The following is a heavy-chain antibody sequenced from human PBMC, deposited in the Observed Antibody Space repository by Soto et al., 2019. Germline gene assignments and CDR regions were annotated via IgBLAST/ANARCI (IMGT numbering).Heavy chain of an antibody. CDR1: GYAFTSYY. Sequence: ASVKVSYKASGYAFTSYYMHGVREASGQGLEWMGIINPSGGSTSYAQKFQGRVTMTRNTSTSTVYMELSSLRSEDTAVYYCARVGSESKAARPVPYYYYYMDVWGKGTTVTVSS. J-gene: IGHJ6*03. V-gene: IGHV1-46*01. CDR2: INPSGGST. CDR3: ARVGSESKAARPVPYYYYYMDV. D-gene: IGHD6-6*01.